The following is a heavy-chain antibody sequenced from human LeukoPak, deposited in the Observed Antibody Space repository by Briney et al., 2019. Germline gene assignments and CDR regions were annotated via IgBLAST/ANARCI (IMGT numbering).Heavy chain of an antibody. Sequence: ASVKVSCKASEYTFTSYYIHWVRQAPGQGLEWMGIINPSGGSTGYAQKFQGRVTMTGDTSTSTVYMELSSLRSDDTAVYYCARAPEKIWTEFDYWGQGTLVTVSS. CDR2: INPSGGST. CDR1: EYTFTSYY. V-gene: IGHV1-46*01. J-gene: IGHJ4*02. CDR3: ARAPEKIWTEFDY. D-gene: IGHD3/OR15-3a*01.